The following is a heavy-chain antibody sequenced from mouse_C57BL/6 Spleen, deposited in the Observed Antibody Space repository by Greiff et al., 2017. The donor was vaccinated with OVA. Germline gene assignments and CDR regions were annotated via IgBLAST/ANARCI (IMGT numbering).Heavy chain of an antibody. V-gene: IGHV2-3*01. CDR2: IWGDGGT. Sequence: QVQLKQSGPGLVAPSQSLSITCTVSGFSFTSSGVSWVRQPPGKGLEWLGVIWGDGGTNYHSALISRLSISKDNSKSQVILKLNSLQTDDTATYYCAEPYDGYYEFAYWGKGTLVTVSA. CDR1: GFSFTSSG. J-gene: IGHJ3*01. CDR3: AEPYDGYYEFAY. D-gene: IGHD2-3*01.